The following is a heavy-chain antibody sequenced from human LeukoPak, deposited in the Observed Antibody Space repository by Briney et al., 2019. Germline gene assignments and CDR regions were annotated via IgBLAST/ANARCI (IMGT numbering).Heavy chain of an antibody. J-gene: IGHJ6*02. CDR2: TYYRSKWYN. D-gene: IGHD6-19*01. V-gene: IGHV6-1*01. CDR3: ARDSVAGTFGRYYYGMDV. Sequence: SQTLSLTCAISADSVSSNSAAWNWIRQSPSRGLEWLGRTYYRSKWYNDYAVSVKSRITINPDTSKNQFSLQLNSVTPEDTAVYYCARDSVAGTFGRYYYGMDVWGQGTTVTVSS. CDR1: ADSVSSNSAA.